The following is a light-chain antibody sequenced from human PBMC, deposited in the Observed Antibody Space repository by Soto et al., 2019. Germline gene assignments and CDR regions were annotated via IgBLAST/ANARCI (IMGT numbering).Light chain of an antibody. CDR2: IAS. V-gene: IGKV3D-15*01. J-gene: IGKJ5*01. Sequence: EIVMTQSPATLSVSPGERATLSCRASQSVSSNLAWYQQKPGQAPRLLIYIASTRATGIPDRFSGSGSGTEFSFTVTSLQSEDFAVYYCQQYDQWPITFGQGTRLEIK. CDR1: QSVSSN. CDR3: QQYDQWPIT.